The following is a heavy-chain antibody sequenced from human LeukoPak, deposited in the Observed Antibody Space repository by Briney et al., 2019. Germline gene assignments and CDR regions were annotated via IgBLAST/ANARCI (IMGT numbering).Heavy chain of an antibody. J-gene: IGHJ5*02. CDR2: INHSGST. V-gene: IGHV4-34*01. Sequence: SETLSLTCAVYSGSLSGYYWSWIRQPPGKGLEWIGEINHSGSTNYNPSLKSRVTISVDTSKNQFSLKLSSVTAADTAVYYCARGPRTYYDFWSGYSRWFDPWGQGTLVTVSS. CDR3: ARGPRTYYDFWSGYSRWFDP. CDR1: SGSLSGYY. D-gene: IGHD3-3*01.